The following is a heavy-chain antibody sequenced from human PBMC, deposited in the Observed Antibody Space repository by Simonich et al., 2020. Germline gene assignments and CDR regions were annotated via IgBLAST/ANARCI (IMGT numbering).Heavy chain of an antibody. CDR2: SYSGGSK. V-gene: IGHV3-53*01. CDR1: GFTVSSNY. J-gene: IGHJ4*02. D-gene: IGHD1-1*01. CDR3: ARWTATGYYFDY. Sequence: EVQLVESGGGLIQPGGSLRLSCAASGFTVSSNYMSWVRQAPGKGREWVSVSYSGGSKYYADSVKGRFTISRDNSKNTLYLQINSLRAEDTAVYYCARWTATGYYFDYWGQGTLVTVSS.